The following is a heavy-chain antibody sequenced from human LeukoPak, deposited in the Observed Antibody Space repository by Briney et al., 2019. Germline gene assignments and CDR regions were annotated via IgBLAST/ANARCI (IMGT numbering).Heavy chain of an antibody. J-gene: IGHJ3*02. D-gene: IGHD3-3*01. V-gene: IGHV1-18*01. CDR1: GYTFTIYG. Sequence: ASVKVSCKASGYTFTIYGISWVRQAPGQGLEWMGWISAYNGNTNYAQKLQGRVTMTTDTSTSTAYMELRSLRSDDTAVYYCARGRELRFLEWSSSGAFDIWGQGTMVTVSS. CDR3: ARGRELRFLEWSSSGAFDI. CDR2: ISAYNGNT.